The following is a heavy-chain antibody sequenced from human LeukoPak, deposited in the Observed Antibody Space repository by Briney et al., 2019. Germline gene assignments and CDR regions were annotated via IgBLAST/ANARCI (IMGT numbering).Heavy chain of an antibody. CDR1: GFTFNNAW. D-gene: IGHD3-10*02. CDR2: IREDGTEK. CDR3: AELGITMIGGV. V-gene: IGHV3-7*01. J-gene: IGHJ6*04. Sequence: GGSLRLSCAASGFTFNNAWMTWVRQAPGKGLEWVANIREDGTEKNYVDSVKGRFTISRDNAKNSLFLQMSNLRAEDTAVYYCAELGITMIGGVWGKGTTVTISS.